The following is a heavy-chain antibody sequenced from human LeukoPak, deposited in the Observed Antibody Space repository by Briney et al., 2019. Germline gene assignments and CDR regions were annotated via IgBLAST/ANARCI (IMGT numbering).Heavy chain of an antibody. CDR1: GVSITSRRHY. Sequence: SETLSLTCTVSGVSITSRRHYWVWIRQPPGKGLEWIGSINYSGTTDYNPSLESRVTISVDTSKSEVYLKLSSVTDADAAVLYCVGPMVGTIRTFWGQGTLVAVSS. D-gene: IGHD5-12*01. V-gene: IGHV4-39*01. CDR3: VGPMVGTIRTF. CDR2: INYSGTT. J-gene: IGHJ4*02.